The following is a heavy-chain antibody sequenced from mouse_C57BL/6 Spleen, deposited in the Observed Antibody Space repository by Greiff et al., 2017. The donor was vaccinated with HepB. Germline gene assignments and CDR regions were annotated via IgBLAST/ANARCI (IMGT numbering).Heavy chain of an antibody. CDR2: IYPGDGDT. CDR3: AKPNYGSSSYYAMDY. CDR1: GYAFSSSW. D-gene: IGHD1-1*01. J-gene: IGHJ4*01. V-gene: IGHV1-82*01. Sequence: QVQLQQSGPELVKPGASVKISCKASGYAFSSSWMNWVKQRPGKGLEWIGRIYPGDGDTNYNGKFKGKATLTADKSSSTAYMQLSSLTSEDSAVYFCAKPNYGSSSYYAMDYWGQGTSVTVSS.